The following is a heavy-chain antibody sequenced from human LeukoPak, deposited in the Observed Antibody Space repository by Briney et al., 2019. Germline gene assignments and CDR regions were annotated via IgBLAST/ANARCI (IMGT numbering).Heavy chain of an antibody. D-gene: IGHD6-13*01. Sequence: KTGGSLRLSCAASGFTFSDYYMSSIRQAPGKGLEWVSYISSRGSTIYYADSVKGRFTISSDNAKNSLYLQMNSLRAEDTAVYYCARPAAAIPPYWGQGTLVSVSS. CDR3: ARPAAAIPPY. J-gene: IGHJ4*02. V-gene: IGHV3-11*04. CDR1: GFTFSDYY. CDR2: ISSRGSTI.